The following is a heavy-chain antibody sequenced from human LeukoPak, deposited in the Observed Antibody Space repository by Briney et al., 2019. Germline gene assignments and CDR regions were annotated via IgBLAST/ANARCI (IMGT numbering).Heavy chain of an antibody. CDR1: GYTFTSYG. CDR3: ARDRLYDSRERAFDI. J-gene: IGHJ3*02. V-gene: IGHV1-18*01. Sequence: GASVKVSCKASGYTFTSYGISWVRQAPGQGLEWMAWISAYNGNTNYAQKLQGRVTMTTDTSTSTAYMELRSLRSDDTAVYYCARDRLYDSRERAFDIWGQGTMVTVSS. D-gene: IGHD3-22*01. CDR2: ISAYNGNT.